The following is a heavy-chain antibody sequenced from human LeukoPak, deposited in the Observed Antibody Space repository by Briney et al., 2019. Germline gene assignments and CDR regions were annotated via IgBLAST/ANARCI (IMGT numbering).Heavy chain of an antibody. D-gene: IGHD3-16*01. Sequence: SETLSLTCTVSGGSISSYYWSWIRQPAGKGLEWIGRIYSSGTTNYNPSLKSRVTMSVDTSKNQFSLKLSSVIVADTAVYYCARDRYGDAVMPVDYSFDYGAQEPLVTFPS. J-gene: IGHJ4*02. CDR3: ARDRYGDAVMPVDYSFDY. CDR1: GGSISSYY. CDR2: IYSSGTT. V-gene: IGHV4-4*07.